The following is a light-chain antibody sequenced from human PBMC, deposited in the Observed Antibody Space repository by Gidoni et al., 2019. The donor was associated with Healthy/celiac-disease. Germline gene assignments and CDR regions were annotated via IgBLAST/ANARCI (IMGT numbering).Light chain of an antibody. CDR3: QQRSNWPPRVT. J-gene: IGKJ5*01. CDR2: DAS. CDR1: QRVSSY. V-gene: IGKV3-11*01. Sequence: EIVLTQSPATLSLSPGERATLSCRAGQRVSSYLAWYQQKPGQAPRLLIYDASNRATGIPARFSGSGSGTDFTLTISSLEPEDFAVYYCQQRSNWPPRVTFGQGTRLEIK.